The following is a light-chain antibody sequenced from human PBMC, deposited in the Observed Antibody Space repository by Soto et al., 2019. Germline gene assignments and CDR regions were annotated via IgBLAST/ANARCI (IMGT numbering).Light chain of an antibody. CDR3: CSYAGSRTLV. V-gene: IGLV2-23*01. Sequence: QSVLTQPASVSGSPGPAITISCTGTSSDVGTYNLVSWYQQHPGKAPKLMIYEGSKRPSGVSNRLSGSKSGNTASLTIAGLQAEDEADYYCCSYAGSRTLVFGGGTKLTVL. CDR2: EGS. CDR1: SSDVGTYNL. J-gene: IGLJ2*01.